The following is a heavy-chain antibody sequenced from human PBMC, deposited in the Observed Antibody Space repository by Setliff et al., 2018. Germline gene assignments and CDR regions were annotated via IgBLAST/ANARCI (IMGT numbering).Heavy chain of an antibody. CDR3: AKRGGYGSGSPDWYFDL. J-gene: IGHJ2*01. D-gene: IGHD3-10*01. Sequence: PGGSLRLSCAASGFSFSSYAMSWVRQAPGKGLEWVSGISGSGGSTYYADSVKGRFTISRDNSKNTLYLQMNSLRAEDTAVYYCAKRGGYGSGSPDWYFDLWGRGTLVTAPQ. V-gene: IGHV3-23*01. CDR1: GFSFSSYA. CDR2: ISGSGGST.